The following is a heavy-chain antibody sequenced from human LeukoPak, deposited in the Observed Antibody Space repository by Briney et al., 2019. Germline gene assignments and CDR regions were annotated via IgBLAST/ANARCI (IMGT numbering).Heavy chain of an antibody. CDR1: GGSISSSSYY. CDR3: ARPSPPRTRHWYFDL. J-gene: IGHJ2*01. D-gene: IGHD3/OR15-3a*01. V-gene: IGHV4-39*01. CDR2: IYYSGST. Sequence: PSETLSLTCTVSGGSISSSSYYWGWVRQPPGKGLEWIGSIYYSGSTYYNPSLKSRVTISVDTSKNQFSLKLSSVTAADTAVYYCARPSPPRTRHWYFDLWGRGTLVTVSS.